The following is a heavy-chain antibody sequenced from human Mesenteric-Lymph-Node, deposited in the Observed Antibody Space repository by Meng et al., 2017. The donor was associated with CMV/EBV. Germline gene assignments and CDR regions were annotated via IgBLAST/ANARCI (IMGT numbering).Heavy chain of an antibody. CDR2: IRYDGSNK. CDR1: GFTFSRYW. J-gene: IGHJ4*02. V-gene: IGHV3-30*02. CDR3: AKDRGGSGSYECDH. D-gene: IGHD1-26*01. Sequence: GGSLRLSCAASGFTFSRYWMHWVRQAPGKGLEWVAFIRYDGSNKYYSDSVKGRFSISRDNSKNTLYLQMNSLRVEDTAVYYCAKDRGGSGSYECDHWGQGSLVTVSS.